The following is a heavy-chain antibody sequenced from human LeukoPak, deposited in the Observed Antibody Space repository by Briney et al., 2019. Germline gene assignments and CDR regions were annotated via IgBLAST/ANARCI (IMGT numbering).Heavy chain of an antibody. V-gene: IGHV4-31*03. CDR1: GGSINNGGYY. CDR3: ARNRDGYNSFDY. D-gene: IGHD5-24*01. J-gene: IGHJ4*02. CDR2: IYYSGSS. Sequence: SETLSLTCTVSGGSINNGGYYWSWSRQHPGKGLEWIGYIYYSGSSYYNPSLRSRVTISVDTSKNHFSLKLSSVTAADTAVYYCARNRDGYNSFDYWGQGTLVTVSS.